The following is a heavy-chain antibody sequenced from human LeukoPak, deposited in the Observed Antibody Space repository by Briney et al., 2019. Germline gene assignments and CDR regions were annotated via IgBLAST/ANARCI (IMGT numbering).Heavy chain of an antibody. CDR1: GGSISSYY. D-gene: IGHD2-2*01. CDR3: ARLCSSTSCPPYH. CDR2: IYYSGST. J-gene: IGHJ5*02. V-gene: IGHV4-59*08. Sequence: SETLSLTCTVSGGSISSYYWSWIRQPPGKGLEWIGYIYYSGSTNYNPSLKSRVTISVDTSKNQFSLNLSSVTAAGTAVYYCARLCSSTSCPPYHWGQGTLVTVSS.